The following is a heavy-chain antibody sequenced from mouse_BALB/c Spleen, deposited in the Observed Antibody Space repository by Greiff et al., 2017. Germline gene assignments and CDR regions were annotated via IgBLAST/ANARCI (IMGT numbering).Heavy chain of an antibody. D-gene: IGHD2-1*01. J-gene: IGHJ4*01. CDR2: IYPGDGDT. Sequence: LQQSGAELARPGASVKLSCKASGYTFTSYWMQWVKQRPGQGLEWIGAIYPGDGDTRYTQKFKGKATLTADKSSSTAYMQLSSLASEDSAVYYCARGEGNYYYAMDYWGQGTSVTVSS. V-gene: IGHV1-87*01. CDR3: ARGEGNYYYAMDY. CDR1: GYTFTSYW.